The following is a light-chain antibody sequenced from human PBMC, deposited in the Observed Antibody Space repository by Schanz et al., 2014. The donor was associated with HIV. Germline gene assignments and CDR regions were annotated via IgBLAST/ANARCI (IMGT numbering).Light chain of an antibody. CDR2: ATS. CDR1: QGFGTY. Sequence: DIQLTQSPSFLSASVGDSVTITCRASQGFGTYLAWYQQKPGKAPKLLIYATSTLQNGVPSRFSGSGSGTEFTLTISSLEPEDFAVYYCQYFGNSGGTFGGGTKVEIK. V-gene: IGKV1-9*01. J-gene: IGKJ4*01. CDR3: QYFGNSGGT.